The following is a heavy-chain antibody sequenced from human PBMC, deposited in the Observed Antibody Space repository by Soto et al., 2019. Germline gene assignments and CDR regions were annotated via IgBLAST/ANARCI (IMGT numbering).Heavy chain of an antibody. V-gene: IGHV4-30-2*01. D-gene: IGHD1-26*01. Sequence: SETLSLTCTVSGASITSGSYSWSWIRQAPGKGLEWIGNIHVTGYTAFSPSLKRRVTMSVDTSKNQFSLNVNSVTAADTAVYFCVRGGALRPNGHVPRAFWGQGTLVTVSS. CDR2: IHVTGYT. CDR1: GASITSGSYS. J-gene: IGHJ4*02. CDR3: VRGGALRPNGHVPRAF.